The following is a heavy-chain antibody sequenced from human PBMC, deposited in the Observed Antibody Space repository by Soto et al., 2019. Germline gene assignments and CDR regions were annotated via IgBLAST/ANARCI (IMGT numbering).Heavy chain of an antibody. D-gene: IGHD3-22*01. CDR2: IIPIFGTA. CDR1: GGTFSSYA. CDR3: ARDPIYDSSGSSSDY. J-gene: IGHJ4*02. Sequence: SVKVSCKASGGTFSSYAISWVRQAPGQGLEWMGGIIPIFGTANYAQKFQGRVTITADKSTSTAYMELSSLRPEDTAVYYCARDPIYDSSGSSSDYWGQGTLVTVSS. V-gene: IGHV1-69*06.